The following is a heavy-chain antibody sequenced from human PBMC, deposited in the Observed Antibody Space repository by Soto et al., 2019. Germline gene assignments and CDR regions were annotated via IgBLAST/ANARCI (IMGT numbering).Heavy chain of an antibody. J-gene: IGHJ4*02. Sequence: EVQLLESGGGLVQPGGSLRLSCSTSGFTFNTYAMNWFRQAPGKGLEWVSALSGSGGTTYYADSVRGRFTISRDNSKNTLFLQMNSLRAEDTALYYCAKQRAGYGSGSDTYYFDFWGQGTLVTVSS. CDR1: GFTFNTYA. D-gene: IGHD3-10*01. V-gene: IGHV3-23*01. CDR3: AKQRAGYGSGSDTYYFDF. CDR2: LSGSGGTT.